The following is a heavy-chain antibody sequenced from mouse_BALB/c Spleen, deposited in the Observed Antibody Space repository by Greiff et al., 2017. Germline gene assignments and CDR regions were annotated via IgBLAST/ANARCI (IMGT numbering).Heavy chain of an antibody. V-gene: IGHV1S127*01. J-gene: IGHJ4*01. D-gene: IGHD2-14*01. CDR3: TRGEVRHAMDY. CDR1: GYTFTSYW. Sequence: VQLQQPGAELVKPGASVKMSCKASGYTFTSYWMHWVKQRPGQGLEWIGVIDPSDSYTSYNQKCKGKATLTVDTSSSTAYMQLSSLTAEDYAVYYCTRGEVRHAMDYWGEGTAVTVSA. CDR2: IDPSDSYT.